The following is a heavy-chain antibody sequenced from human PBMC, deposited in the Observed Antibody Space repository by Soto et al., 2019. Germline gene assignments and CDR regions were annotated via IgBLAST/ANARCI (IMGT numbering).Heavy chain of an antibody. CDR3: GSVGDYNFWSGPDY. Sequence: EVQLVESGGGLVQPGGSLRLSCAASGFSFSDHYMDWVRQAPGKGLEWVARTRNKANRYTTEYAASVKGRFTISRDDSKNSLYLQMSSLQTEDTAVYYCGSVGDYNFWSGPDYWGQGTLVTVAS. V-gene: IGHV3-72*01. D-gene: IGHD3-3*01. J-gene: IGHJ4*02. CDR2: TRNKANRYTT. CDR1: GFSFSDHY.